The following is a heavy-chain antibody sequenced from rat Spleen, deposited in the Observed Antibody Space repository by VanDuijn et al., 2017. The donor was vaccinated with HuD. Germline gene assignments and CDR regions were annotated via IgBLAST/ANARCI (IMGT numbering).Heavy chain of an antibody. D-gene: IGHD1-9*01. CDR3: ARHHYGYNYVDWYFDF. CDR1: GFTFSNYD. V-gene: IGHV5-25*01. CDR2: ISSGGGGT. Sequence: EVQLVESGGGLVQPGRSLKLSCAASGFTFSNYDMAWVRQAPTKGLEWVASISSGGGGTYYPDSVKGRFTISRDNAKSTLYLQMDSLRAEDTATYYCARHHYGYNYVDWYFDFWGPGTMVTVSS. J-gene: IGHJ1*01.